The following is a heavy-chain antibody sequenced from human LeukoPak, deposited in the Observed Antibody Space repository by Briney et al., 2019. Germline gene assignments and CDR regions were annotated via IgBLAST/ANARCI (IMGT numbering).Heavy chain of an antibody. CDR1: GYTFTGYY. Sequence: ASVKVSCKASGYTFTGYYIHWVRQAPGQGLEWMGWINPNSGGTNYAQRFQGRVTMTRDTPISTAYMELSRLRSDDTAVYYCARDYGPYYFDYWGQGTLVTVSP. CDR2: INPNSGGT. D-gene: IGHD3-10*01. V-gene: IGHV1-2*02. CDR3: ARDYGPYYFDY. J-gene: IGHJ4*02.